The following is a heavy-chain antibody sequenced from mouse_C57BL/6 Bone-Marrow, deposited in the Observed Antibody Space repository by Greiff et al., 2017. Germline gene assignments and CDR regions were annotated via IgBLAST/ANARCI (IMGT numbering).Heavy chain of an antibody. J-gene: IGHJ2*01. Sequence: VQLKESGAELVRPGASVKLSCTASGFNIKDDYMHWVKQRPEQGLEWIGWIDPENGDTEYASQFQGKATITADTSSNTAYLQLSSLTSEDTAVYYCTPDDYWGQGTTLTVSS. CDR3: TPDDY. CDR1: GFNIKDDY. V-gene: IGHV14-4*01. CDR2: IDPENGDT.